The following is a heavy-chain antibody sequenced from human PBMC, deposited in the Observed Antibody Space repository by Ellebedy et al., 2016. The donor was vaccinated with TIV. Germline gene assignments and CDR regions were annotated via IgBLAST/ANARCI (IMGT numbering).Heavy chain of an antibody. J-gene: IGHJ4*02. CDR3: ARRTNTGSYNYFNY. CDR1: GDSISDYY. CDR2: IYTSGST. D-gene: IGHD1-26*01. V-gene: IGHV4-4*07. Sequence: SETLSLXCSVSGDSISDYYWAWFRQPAGKGLEWIGRIYTSGSTNYNPSLNSRVTMSIDTSKNQFSLRLSSVTAADTAVYYCARRTNTGSYNYFNYWGQGALVTVSS.